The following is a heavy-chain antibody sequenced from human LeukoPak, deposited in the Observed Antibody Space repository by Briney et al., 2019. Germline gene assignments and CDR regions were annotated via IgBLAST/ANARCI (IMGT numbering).Heavy chain of an antibody. CDR1: GFTFSYYG. J-gene: IGHJ5*02. CDR3: AKDLMRDRWFGES. V-gene: IGHV3-30*02. Sequence: GGSPRLSCAASGFTFSYYGFHWVRQAPGKGLEWVAFIRYDGNDKFYAESVKGRFTISRDTSRNTLYLQMNSLRLEDTAVYYCAKDLMRDRWFGESWGQGTLVTVSS. D-gene: IGHD3-10*01. CDR2: IRYDGNDK.